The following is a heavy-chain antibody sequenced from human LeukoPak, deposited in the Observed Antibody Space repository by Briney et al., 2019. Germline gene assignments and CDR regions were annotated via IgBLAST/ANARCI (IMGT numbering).Heavy chain of an antibody. CDR3: ARDPAVVPDAIDYGRDV. V-gene: IGHV3-33*08. J-gene: IGHJ6*02. CDR2: IWYDGSNK. CDR1: GFTFSSYG. D-gene: IGHD2-2*01. Sequence: GESLRLSCAASGFTFSSYGMHWVRQAPGKGLEWVAVIWYDGSNKYYADSVKGRFTISRDNSKNTLYLQMNSLRAEDTAVYYCARDPAVVPDAIDYGRDVWGQGTTVTVSS.